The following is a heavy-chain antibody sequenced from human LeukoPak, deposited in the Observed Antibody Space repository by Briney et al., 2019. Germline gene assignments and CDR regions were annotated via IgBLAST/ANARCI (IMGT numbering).Heavy chain of an antibody. CDR1: GFNFSSHW. J-gene: IGHJ4*02. Sequence: KFLKPFCSTAGFNFSSHWQPWVRQASGQGVEWVAVIWYDGSNKYYADSVKGRFTISRDNSKNTLYLQMNSLRAEDTAVYYCARGKVVMPVDYWGQGTLVTVSS. CDR3: ARGKVVMPVDY. CDR2: IWYDGSNK. D-gene: IGHD3-22*01. V-gene: IGHV3-33*08.